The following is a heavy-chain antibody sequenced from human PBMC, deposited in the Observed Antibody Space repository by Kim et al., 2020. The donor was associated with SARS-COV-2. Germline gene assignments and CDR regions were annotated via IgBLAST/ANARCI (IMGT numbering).Heavy chain of an antibody. CDR2: VYHTGNT. J-gene: IGHJ5*02. Sequence: SETLSLICSVSGGPIRSYYWAWIRQPPGKRLEYIGYVYHTGNTDYNPSLRGRVTISLDTSKRQFSLTLTSVTAADTAVYYCASTGMGAVGWFDPWGQGTLVTVSS. CDR3: ASTGMGAVGWFDP. CDR1: GGPIRSYY. D-gene: IGHD1-26*01. V-gene: IGHV4-59*01.